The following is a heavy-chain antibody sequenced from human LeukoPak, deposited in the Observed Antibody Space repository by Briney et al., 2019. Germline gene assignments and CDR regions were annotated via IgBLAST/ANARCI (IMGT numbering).Heavy chain of an antibody. J-gene: IGHJ4*02. Sequence: ASVKVSCKASGGTFSSYAISWVRQAPGQGLEWTGGIIPIFGTANYAQKFQGRVTITADESTSTAYMELSSLRSEDTAVYYCAREGIAAIYYFDYWGQGTLVTVSS. CDR3: AREGIAAIYYFDY. V-gene: IGHV1-69*13. D-gene: IGHD6-13*01. CDR2: IIPIFGTA. CDR1: GGTFSSYA.